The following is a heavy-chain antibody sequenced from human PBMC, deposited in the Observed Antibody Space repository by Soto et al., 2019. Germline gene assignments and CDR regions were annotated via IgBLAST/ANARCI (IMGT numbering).Heavy chain of an antibody. CDR3: VRHGGGYLYYFDY. CDR1: GFTFSSYW. CDR2: INSDGSST. V-gene: IGHV3-74*01. Sequence: EVQLVESGGRLVQSGGSLRLSCAASGFTFSSYWMHWVRQAPGKGLVWVSRINSDGSSTSYADSVKGRFTISRDNAKNTLYLQMNSLRVADTAVYYCVRHGGGYLYYFDYWGQGTLVTVSS. D-gene: IGHD3-16*02. J-gene: IGHJ4*02.